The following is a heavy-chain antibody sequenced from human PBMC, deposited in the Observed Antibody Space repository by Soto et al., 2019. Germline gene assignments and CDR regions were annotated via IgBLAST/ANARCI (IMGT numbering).Heavy chain of an antibody. D-gene: IGHD6-19*01. V-gene: IGHV3-21*03. CDR1: GFTFSSYS. Sequence: PGGSLRLSCAASGFTFSSYSMNWVRQAPGKGLEWVSSISSSSSYIYYADSVKGRFTISRDNAKNSVYLQMNNLRVEDTGVYFCARAVASGASYWGQGALVTVSS. J-gene: IGHJ4*02. CDR2: ISSSSSYI. CDR3: ARAVASGASY.